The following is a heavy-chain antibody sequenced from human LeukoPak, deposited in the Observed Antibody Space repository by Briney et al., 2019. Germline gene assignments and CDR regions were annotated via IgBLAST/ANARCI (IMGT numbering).Heavy chain of an antibody. CDR3: ATQRVTMVRGVILFDY. CDR2: FDPEDGET. Sequence: ASVKVSCKVSGYTLTELSMPWVRQAPGKGHEWMGGFDPEDGETIYAHKFQGRVTMTEDTSTDTAYMELSSLRSEDTAVYYCATQRVTMVRGVILFDYWGQGTLVTVSS. CDR1: GYTLTELS. V-gene: IGHV1-24*01. D-gene: IGHD3-10*01. J-gene: IGHJ4*02.